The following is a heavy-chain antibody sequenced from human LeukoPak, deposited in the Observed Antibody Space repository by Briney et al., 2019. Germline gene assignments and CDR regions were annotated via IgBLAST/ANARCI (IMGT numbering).Heavy chain of an antibody. Sequence: GRSLRLSCAASGFTFSDYYMSWIRQAPGKGLEWVSYISSSSSYTNYADSVKGRFTISRDNAKNSLYLQMNSLRAEDTAVYYCARDFVGAISWFDPWGQGTLVTVSS. CDR1: GFTFSDYY. V-gene: IGHV3-11*05. CDR2: ISSSSSYT. D-gene: IGHD1-26*01. CDR3: ARDFVGAISWFDP. J-gene: IGHJ5*02.